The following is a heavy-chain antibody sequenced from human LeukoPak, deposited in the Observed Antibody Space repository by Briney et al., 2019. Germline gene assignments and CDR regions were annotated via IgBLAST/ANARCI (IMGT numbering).Heavy chain of an antibody. CDR2: ISSSSSSI. D-gene: IGHD2-2*01. CDR1: GFSFSSDS. CDR3: ARYSPSLAY. Sequence: GGSLRLSCAASGFSFSSDSMTWVRQAPGKGLEWVSYISSSSSSIYYADSVEGRFTISRDNAENSLYLQINSLRAEDTAVYYCARYSPSLAYWGQGTLVTVSS. V-gene: IGHV3-48*01. J-gene: IGHJ4*02.